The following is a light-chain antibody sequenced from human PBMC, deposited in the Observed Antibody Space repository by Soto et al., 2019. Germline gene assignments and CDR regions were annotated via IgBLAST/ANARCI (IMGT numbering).Light chain of an antibody. CDR1: QTVNSNY. CDR3: HQFVGSPWT. J-gene: IGKJ1*01. V-gene: IGKV3-20*01. Sequence: EIVLTQSPGTLSLSPGERATLSCRASQTVNSNYLAWCHQKPGQAPRLLIYRASARAADIPDRFIGSGSGTDFTLTISRLEPEDFAVYYCHQFVGSPWTFGQGTKVEIK. CDR2: RAS.